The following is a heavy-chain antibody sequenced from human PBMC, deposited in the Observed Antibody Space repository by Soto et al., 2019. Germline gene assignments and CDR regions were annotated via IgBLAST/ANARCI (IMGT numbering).Heavy chain of an antibody. J-gene: IGHJ6*02. Sequence: PSETQSVTCTVSGGSLSSYYWSWIRQPPGKGLECIGYIYYSGSTTYNPSLKRRVTISVDTSKNQFSLKLSSVTAADTAVYYCARGRITMVRGVSYGMDVWGQGSTFTVS. V-gene: IGHV4-59*08. CDR2: IYYSGST. CDR3: ARGRITMVRGVSYGMDV. CDR1: GGSLSSYY. D-gene: IGHD3-10*01.